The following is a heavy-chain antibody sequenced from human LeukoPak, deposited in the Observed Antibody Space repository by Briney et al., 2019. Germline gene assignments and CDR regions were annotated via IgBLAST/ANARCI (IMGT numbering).Heavy chain of an antibody. CDR1: GFTFSGYY. CDR2: ISNSGSTI. J-gene: IGHJ6*03. Sequence: WGSLSLSCAASGFTFSGYYRSWIRQAPGKGLEWVSYISNSGSTIYYADPVRGRFTIASDNAKNSLYLQMNRLRAEDTAVYYCARDGGILQRNMDVWGKGNTVTMSS. D-gene: IGHD6-13*01. CDR3: ARDGGILQRNMDV. V-gene: IGHV3-11*01.